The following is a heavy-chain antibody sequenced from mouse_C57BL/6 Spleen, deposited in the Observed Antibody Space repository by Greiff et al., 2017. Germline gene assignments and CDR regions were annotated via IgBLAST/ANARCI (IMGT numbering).Heavy chain of an antibody. V-gene: IGHV5-17*01. Sequence: EVQVVESGGGLVKPGGSLKLSCAASGFTFSDYGMHWVRQAPEKGLEWVAYISRGSSTIYYADTVKGRVTITRDNDKTTLFLQMTSRRSEDTAMYYCARGGTSYAMDYWGQGTSVTVSS. CDR2: ISRGSSTI. J-gene: IGHJ4*01. CDR3: ARGGTSYAMDY. D-gene: IGHD2-14*01. CDR1: GFTFSDYG.